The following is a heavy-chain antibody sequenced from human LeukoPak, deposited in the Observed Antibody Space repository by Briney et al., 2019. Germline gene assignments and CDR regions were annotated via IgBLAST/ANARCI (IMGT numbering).Heavy chain of an antibody. Sequence: PGGSLRLSCAASGFTFSSYAMSWVRQAPGKGLGWVSAISGSGGSTYYADSVKGRFTISRDNSKNTLYLQMNSLRAEDTAVYYCAKDRYYYDSSGYYRGQYYFDYWGQGTLVTVSS. D-gene: IGHD3-22*01. V-gene: IGHV3-23*01. J-gene: IGHJ4*02. CDR1: GFTFSSYA. CDR2: ISGSGGST. CDR3: AKDRYYYDSSGYYRGQYYFDY.